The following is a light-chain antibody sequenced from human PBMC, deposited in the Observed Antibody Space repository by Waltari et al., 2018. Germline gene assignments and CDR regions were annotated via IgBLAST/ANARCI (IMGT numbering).Light chain of an antibody. V-gene: IGKV3-20*01. CDR1: QSVSSIY. CDR3: QQYGSSPWT. Sequence: EIVLTQSPGTLPSSPGESATLSCRASQSVSSIYLAWYQHKPGQAPRVLIHGASNRATGIPDRFSGSGSGTDFTLTISRLEPEDFAVYYCQQYGSSPWTFGQGTKVEIK. J-gene: IGKJ1*01. CDR2: GAS.